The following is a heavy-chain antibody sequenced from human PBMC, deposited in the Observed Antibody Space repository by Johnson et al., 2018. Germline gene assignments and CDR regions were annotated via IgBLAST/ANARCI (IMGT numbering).Heavy chain of an antibody. D-gene: IGHD3-22*01. CDR3: GRDYYDSSGYYYTYFEH. Sequence: VQLVESGGGLVQPGGSLRLSCAATGFTFSSHWMHWVRQVPGKGLVWVAHIKYDGSAIAYAASVQGRFTISRDNAKNTLYWQMDSLRAEDTAVYYCGRDYYDSSGYYYTYFEHWGQGTLVTVAS. CDR2: IKYDGSAI. CDR1: GFTFSSHW. J-gene: IGHJ1*01. V-gene: IGHV3-74*01.